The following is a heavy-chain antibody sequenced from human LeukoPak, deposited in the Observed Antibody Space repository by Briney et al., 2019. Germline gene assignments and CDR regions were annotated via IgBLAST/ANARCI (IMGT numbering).Heavy chain of an antibody. D-gene: IGHD6-13*01. V-gene: IGHV4-34*01. Sequence: SETLSLTCAVYGGSFSGYYWSWIRQPPGKGLEWIGEINHSGSTNYNPSLKSRVTISVDTSKSQFSLKLSSVTAADTAVYYCASPTPYSSSWYEYYYYGMDVWGQGTTVTVSS. CDR1: GGSFSGYY. CDR3: ASPTPYSSSWYEYYYYGMDV. J-gene: IGHJ6*02. CDR2: INHSGST.